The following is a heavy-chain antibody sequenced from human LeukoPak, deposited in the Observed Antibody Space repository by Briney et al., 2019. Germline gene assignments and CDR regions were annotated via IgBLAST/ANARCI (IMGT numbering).Heavy chain of an antibody. CDR3: ARNTEDIVVVPAALDY. CDR1: KFTFSSYA. D-gene: IGHD2-2*01. Sequence: GGSLRLSCAASKFTFSSYAMHWVRQAPGKGLEWVAVISYDGSNKYYADSVKGRFTISGDNSKNTLYLQMNSLRAEDTAVYYCARNTEDIVVVPAALDYWGQGTLVTVSS. V-gene: IGHV3-30*04. CDR2: ISYDGSNK. J-gene: IGHJ4*02.